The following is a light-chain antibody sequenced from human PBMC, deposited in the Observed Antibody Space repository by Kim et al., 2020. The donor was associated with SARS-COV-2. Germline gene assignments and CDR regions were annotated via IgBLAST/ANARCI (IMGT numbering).Light chain of an antibody. CDR1: STDVGGYDF. J-gene: IGLJ3*02. CDR3: SSYTIRSTFV. CDR2: DVT. Sequence: GQSITISCNGTSTDVGGYDFVSWYQQHPGKVPKLILYDVTKRHSGVSSRFSGSKSGNTASLTISGLQAEDEADYYCSSYTIRSTFVFGGGTQLTVL. V-gene: IGLV2-14*03.